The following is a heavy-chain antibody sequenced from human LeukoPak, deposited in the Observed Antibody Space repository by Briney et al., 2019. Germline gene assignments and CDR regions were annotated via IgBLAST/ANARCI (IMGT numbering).Heavy chain of an antibody. D-gene: IGHD3-9*01. CDR1: GYTFTSYY. J-gene: IGHJ5*02. V-gene: IGHV1-46*01. Sequence: ASVKVSCKASGYTFTSYYMHWVRQAPGQGLEWMGIINPSGGSTSYAQKFQGRVTMTGDTPTSTVYMELSSLRSEDTAVYYCARAPSTTDILTGYCIYWFDPWGQGTLVTVSS. CDR2: INPSGGST. CDR3: ARAPSTTDILTGYCIYWFDP.